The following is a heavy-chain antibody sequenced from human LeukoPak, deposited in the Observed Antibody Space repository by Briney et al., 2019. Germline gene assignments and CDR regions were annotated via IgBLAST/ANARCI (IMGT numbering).Heavy chain of an antibody. J-gene: IGHJ4*02. D-gene: IGHD3-10*01. Sequence: SETLSLTCAVYGGSFSGYYWSWIRQPPGKGLEWIGEINHSGSTNHNPSLKSRVTISVDTSKNQFSLKLSSVTAADTAVYYCGRVGVRGAILDYWGQGTLVTVSS. CDR2: INHSGST. CDR1: GGSFSGYY. V-gene: IGHV4-34*01. CDR3: GRVGVRGAILDY.